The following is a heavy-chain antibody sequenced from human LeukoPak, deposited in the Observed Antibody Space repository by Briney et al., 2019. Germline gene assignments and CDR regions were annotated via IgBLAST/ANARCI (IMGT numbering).Heavy chain of an antibody. J-gene: IGHJ6*02. CDR3: AREPLNYFDSYYGLDV. V-gene: IGHV3-74*01. CDR2: IYGDGSGT. Sequence: GGSLRLSCVVSGFTFRDYWVPWVRQAPGKGLVWVSRIYGDGSGTAYADSVKGRFTISRDNAKNTLYLQVNSLSAEDTAVYYCAREPLNYFDSYYGLDVWGQGTTVTVSS. D-gene: IGHD3-9*01. CDR1: GFTFRDYW.